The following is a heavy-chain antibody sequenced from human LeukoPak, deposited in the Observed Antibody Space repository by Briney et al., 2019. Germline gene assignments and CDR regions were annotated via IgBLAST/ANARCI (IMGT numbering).Heavy chain of an antibody. CDR1: GFTFSSYG. J-gene: IGHJ4*02. D-gene: IGHD5-18*01. V-gene: IGHV3-30*02. CDR2: IRYDGSNK. Sequence: GGSLRLSCAASGFTFSSYGMRWVRQAPGKGLEWVAFIRYDGSNKYYADSVKGRFTISRDNSKNTLYLQMNSLRAEDTAVYYCAKDAGYSYGTDYWGQGTLVTVSS. CDR3: AKDAGYSYGTDY.